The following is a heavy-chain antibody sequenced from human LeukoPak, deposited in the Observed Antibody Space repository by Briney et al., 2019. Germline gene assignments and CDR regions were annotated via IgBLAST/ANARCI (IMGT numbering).Heavy chain of an antibody. CDR2: IHRDGSTT. Sequence: QAGGSLTLSCEVSGFTFSSFSMHWVRQPPGKGLVWVAHIHRDGSTTAYAASVKGRFTISRDNAQSTLYLQMNSLRAEDTAIYYCARGSVATPGVSAYWGQGTLVTVSS. J-gene: IGHJ4*02. V-gene: IGHV3-74*01. CDR3: ARGSVATPGVSAY. CDR1: GFTFSSFS. D-gene: IGHD5-12*01.